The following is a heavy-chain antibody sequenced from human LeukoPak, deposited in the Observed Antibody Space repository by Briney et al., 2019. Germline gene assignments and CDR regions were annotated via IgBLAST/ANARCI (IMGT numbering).Heavy chain of an antibody. CDR1: GFTFSSYA. CDR3: ARGRGGYWARDAFDI. Sequence: GGSLRLSCAASGFTFSSYAMHWVRQAPGKGLEYVSAISSNGGSTYYANSVKGRFTISRDNSKNTLYLQMGSLRAEDMAVYYCARGRGGYWARDAFDIWGQGTTVTVSS. V-gene: IGHV3-64*01. D-gene: IGHD3-22*01. J-gene: IGHJ3*02. CDR2: ISSNGGST.